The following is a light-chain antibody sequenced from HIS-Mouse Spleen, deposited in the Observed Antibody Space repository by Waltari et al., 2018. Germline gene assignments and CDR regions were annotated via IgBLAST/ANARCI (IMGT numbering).Light chain of an antibody. J-gene: IGKJ4*01. CDR1: QSISSY. CDR2: AAS. CDR3: QQSYSTPR. V-gene: IGKV1-39*01. Sequence: DIQMTQSPSSLSASVGDRVTITCRASQSISSYLNWYEQKPGKAHKLLIYAASSLQSGVPSRFSGSGSGTDFTLTISSLQPEDFATYYCQQSYSTPRFGGGTKVEIK.